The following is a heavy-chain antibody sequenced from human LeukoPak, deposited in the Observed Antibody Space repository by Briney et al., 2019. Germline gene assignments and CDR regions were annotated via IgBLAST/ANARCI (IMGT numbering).Heavy chain of an antibody. D-gene: IGHD2-2*01. CDR2: LNPKSGDT. J-gene: IGHJ4*02. Sequence: GASVKVSCKASGYTFTDYYYIHWVRQAPGQGLEWMGWLNPKSGDTNYAQKFQGRVTVTRDTSISTAYMGLSRLRSDDTAVYYCARPSSTDYVWGQGTQVTVSS. V-gene: IGHV1-2*02. CDR3: ARPSSTDYV. CDR1: GYTFTDYY.